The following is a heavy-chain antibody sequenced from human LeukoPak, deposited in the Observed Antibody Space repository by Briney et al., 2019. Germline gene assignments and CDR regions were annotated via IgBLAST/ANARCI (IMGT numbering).Heavy chain of an antibody. CDR3: AKDIARYDSERGAFDI. CDR2: ISWDGGST. V-gene: IGHV3-43*01. D-gene: IGHD3-22*01. J-gene: IGHJ3*02. Sequence: GGSLRLSCAASGFTFDDYTMHWVRLAPGKGLEWVSLISWDGGSTYYADSVKGRFTISRDNSKNSLYLQMNSLRTEDTALYYCAKDIARYDSERGAFDIWGQGTMVTVSS. CDR1: GFTFDDYT.